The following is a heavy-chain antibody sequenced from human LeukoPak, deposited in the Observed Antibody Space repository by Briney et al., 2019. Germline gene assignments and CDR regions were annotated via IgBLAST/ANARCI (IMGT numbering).Heavy chain of an antibody. CDR1: GFSFSSYA. D-gene: IGHD6-13*01. Sequence: PGGSLRLSCAASGFSFSSYAMSWVRQAPGKGLEWVSAISGSGGSTYYADSVKGRFTISRDNSKSMLYLQMNSLRAEDTAVYYCAKDPEAAAGGRSYYYYGMDVWGQGTTVTVSS. CDR3: AKDPEAAAGGRSYYYYGMDV. V-gene: IGHV3-23*01. CDR2: ISGSGGST. J-gene: IGHJ6*02.